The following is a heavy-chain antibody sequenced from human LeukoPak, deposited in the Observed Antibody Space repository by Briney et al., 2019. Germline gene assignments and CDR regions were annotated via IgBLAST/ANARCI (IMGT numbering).Heavy chain of an antibody. V-gene: IGHV4-59*02. CDR2: VYYSVNT. D-gene: IGHD7-27*01. Sequence: SETLSLTCTVSGASVSTNYWSWIRQSPGKGLEWIGYVYYSVNTNYNPSLKSRVTISADTSKNQFSLKLTSVTAADTAVYYCAKDRIWAHWGQGTLVTVPS. J-gene: IGHJ4*02. CDR3: AKDRIWAH. CDR1: GASVSTNY.